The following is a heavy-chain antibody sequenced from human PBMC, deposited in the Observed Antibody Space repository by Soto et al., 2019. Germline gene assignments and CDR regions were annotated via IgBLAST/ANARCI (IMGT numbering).Heavy chain of an antibody. Sequence: GASVKVSCKASGFVFMNYAIHWVRHVPGQSLEWVGWINAGNGQAKYSQKFQGRVTITRDTSASTAYLELSSLRSEDTAVYYCARASITIFGVVSDAFDIWGQGTMVTVS. CDR3: ARASITIFGVVSDAFDI. J-gene: IGHJ3*02. CDR1: GFVFMNYA. CDR2: INAGNGQA. V-gene: IGHV1-3*01. D-gene: IGHD3-3*01.